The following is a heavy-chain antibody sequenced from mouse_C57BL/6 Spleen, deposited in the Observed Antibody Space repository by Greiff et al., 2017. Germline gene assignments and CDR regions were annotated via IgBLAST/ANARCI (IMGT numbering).Heavy chain of an antibody. J-gene: IGHJ1*03. CDR1: GYTFTSYW. CDR2: IYPGSGST. Sequence: VQLQQPGAELVKPGASVKMSCKASGYTFTSYWITWVKQRPGQGLEWIGDIYPGSGSTNYNEKFKSKATVTVDKSSSTAYMQLSSLTSEDSAVYYCARATPLLLRYFDVWGTGTTVTVSS. D-gene: IGHD1-1*01. CDR3: ARATPLLLRYFDV. V-gene: IGHV1-55*01.